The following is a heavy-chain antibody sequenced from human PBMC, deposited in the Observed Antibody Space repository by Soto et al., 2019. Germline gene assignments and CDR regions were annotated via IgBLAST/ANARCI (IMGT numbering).Heavy chain of an antibody. D-gene: IGHD6-6*01. V-gene: IGHV1-2*02. CDR2: INPDSGET. CDR3: TRSVSCTIPRPDF. J-gene: IGHJ4*02. Sequence: QVQLVQSGAEVKKPGASVKVSCKASGYTFTDYYMHWIRQTPGQGLEWLGWINPDSGETNYAQKFQGSVTVTRDTSISTVYMEVNGLRYDETAVYYCTRSVSCTIPRPDFWGQVTLVTVSP. CDR1: GYTFTDYY.